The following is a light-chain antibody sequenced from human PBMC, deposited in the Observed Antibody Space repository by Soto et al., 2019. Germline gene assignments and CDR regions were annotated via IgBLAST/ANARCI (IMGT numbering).Light chain of an antibody. CDR3: QQRSNWPPNT. CDR1: QSVSSY. Sequence: IVLTKSTATLSLSPGERSTLSCRSSQSVSSYLAWYQQKPGQAPRLLIYDASNRATGIPARFSGSGSGTDFTLTISSLEPEDFAVYYCQQRSNWPPNTFGQGTLLEIK. CDR2: DAS. V-gene: IGKV3-11*01. J-gene: IGKJ5*01.